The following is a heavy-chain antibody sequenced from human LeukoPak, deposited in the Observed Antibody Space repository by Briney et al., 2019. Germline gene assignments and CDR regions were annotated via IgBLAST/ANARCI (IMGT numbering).Heavy chain of an antibody. Sequence: GGTLRLSCAASGFTFSGYGMSWVRQAPGKGLKWVSAISGSGGSTYYADSVKGRITISRDNSKNTLYLQMNSLRAEDTAVYYCARALRSSFDYWGQGTLVTVSS. CDR1: GFTFSGYG. J-gene: IGHJ4*02. CDR2: ISGSGGST. CDR3: ARALRSSFDY. D-gene: IGHD5-12*01. V-gene: IGHV3-23*01.